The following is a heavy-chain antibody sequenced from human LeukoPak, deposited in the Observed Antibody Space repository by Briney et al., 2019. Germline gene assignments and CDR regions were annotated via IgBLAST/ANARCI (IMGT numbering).Heavy chain of an antibody. J-gene: IGHJ6*03. V-gene: IGHV4-61*02. CDR1: GGSISSGSYY. CDR3: ARDRVEEGYYYYYMDV. CDR2: IYTSGST. D-gene: IGHD2-15*01. Sequence: SQTLSLTCTVSGGSISSGSYYWSWIRQPAGKGLEWIGRIYTSGSTNYNPSLKSRVTISVDTSKNQFSRKLSSVTAADTAAYYCARDRVEEGYYYYYMDVWGKGTTVTISS.